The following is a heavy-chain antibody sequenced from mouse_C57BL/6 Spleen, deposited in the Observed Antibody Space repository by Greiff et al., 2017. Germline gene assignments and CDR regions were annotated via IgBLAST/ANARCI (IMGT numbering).Heavy chain of an antibody. Sequence: QVQLQQSGAELARPGASVKLSCKASGYTFTSYGISWVKQRTGQGLEWIGEIYPRSGNTYYNEKFKGKATLTADKSSRTAYMELRSLTSEDSVVYFCAREADYSWFAYWGQGTLVTVSA. CDR1: GYTFTSYG. V-gene: IGHV1-81*01. CDR2: IYPRSGNT. CDR3: AREADYSWFAY. J-gene: IGHJ3*01. D-gene: IGHD2-4*01.